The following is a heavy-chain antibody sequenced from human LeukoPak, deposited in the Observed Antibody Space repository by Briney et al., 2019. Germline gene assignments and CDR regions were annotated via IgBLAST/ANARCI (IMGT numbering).Heavy chain of an antibody. Sequence: GGSLRLSCVASGFPFSSYWMTWVRQAPGKGLEWVANIKQDGSKKSYVDSVKGRFTISRDNAKNSLYLQMNSLRAEDTAVYYCARVVAGRGATTDYWAREPWSPSPQ. CDR2: IKQDGSKK. CDR3: ARVVAGRGATTDY. V-gene: IGHV3-7*01. CDR1: GFPFSSYW. D-gene: IGHD1-26*01. J-gene: IGHJ4*02.